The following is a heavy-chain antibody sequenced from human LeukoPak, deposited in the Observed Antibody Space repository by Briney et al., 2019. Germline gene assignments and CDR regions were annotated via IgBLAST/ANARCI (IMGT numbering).Heavy chain of an antibody. J-gene: IGHJ6*03. CDR3: ARGRPFGVVIATDGGYYMDV. CDR1: GGSISSSSYY. CDR2: IYYSGST. D-gene: IGHD3-3*01. Sequence: SETLSLTCTVSGGSISSSSYYWGWIRQPPGKGLEWIGSIYYSGSTYYNPSLKSRVTISVDRSKNQFSLKLSSVTAADTAVYYCARGRPFGVVIATDGGYYMDVWGKGTTVTV. V-gene: IGHV4-39*07.